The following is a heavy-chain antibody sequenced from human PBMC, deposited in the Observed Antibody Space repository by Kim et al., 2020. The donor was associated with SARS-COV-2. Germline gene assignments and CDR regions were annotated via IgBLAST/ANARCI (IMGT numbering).Heavy chain of an antibody. CDR2: INHSGST. CDR3: ASTGYCSGGSCYRVYY. D-gene: IGHD2-15*01. CDR1: GGSFSGYY. J-gene: IGHJ4*02. V-gene: IGHV4-34*01. Sequence: SETLSLTCAVYGGSFSGYYWSWIRQPPGKGLEWIGEINHSGSTNYNPSLKSRVTISVDTSKNQFSLKLSSVTAADTAVYYCASTGYCSGGSCYRVYYWGQGTLVTVSS.